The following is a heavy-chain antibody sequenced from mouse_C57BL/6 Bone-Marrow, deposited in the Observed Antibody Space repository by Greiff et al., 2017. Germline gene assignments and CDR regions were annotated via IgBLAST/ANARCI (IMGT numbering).Heavy chain of an antibody. CDR1: GYTFTSYG. Sequence: QVQLQQSGAELARPGASVKLSCKASGYTFTSYGISWVKQRTGQGLEWIGEIYPRSGNTYYNEKFKGKATLTADKSSSTAYMELRSLTSEDSAVYFCTSWGVDYGLDYWGQGTSVTVSA. V-gene: IGHV1-81*01. CDR3: TSWGVDYGLDY. J-gene: IGHJ4*01. CDR2: IYPRSGNT. D-gene: IGHD4-1*01.